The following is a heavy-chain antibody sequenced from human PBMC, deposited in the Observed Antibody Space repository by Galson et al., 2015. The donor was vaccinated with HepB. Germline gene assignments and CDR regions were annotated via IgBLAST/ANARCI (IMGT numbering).Heavy chain of an antibody. CDR2: IIPIFGTA. CDR3: ATGGGDIVVVVAATPYYMDV. CDR1: GGTFSSYA. D-gene: IGHD2-15*01. V-gene: IGHV1-69*13. Sequence: SVKVSCKASGGTFSSYAISWVRQAPGQGLEWMGGIIPIFGTANYAQKIQGRVTITADESTSTAYMELSGLRSEDTAVCYCATGGGDIVVVVAATPYYMDVWGKGTTVTVSS. J-gene: IGHJ6*03.